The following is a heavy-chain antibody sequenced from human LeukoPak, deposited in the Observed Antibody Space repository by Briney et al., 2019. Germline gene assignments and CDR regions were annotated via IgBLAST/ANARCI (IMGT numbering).Heavy chain of an antibody. D-gene: IGHD3-9*01. CDR1: GYTFTSYG. V-gene: IGHV1-18*01. CDR2: ISVYNGNT. J-gene: IGHJ3*02. Sequence: ASVKVSCKASGYTFTSYGISGGRQAPGQGLEGMGLISVYNGNTNYAQNLQGRLPMTTDTSTSIAYMELRSLRSDDTAVYYCARDNDWLNGFDIWGQGTMVTVSS. CDR3: ARDNDWLNGFDI.